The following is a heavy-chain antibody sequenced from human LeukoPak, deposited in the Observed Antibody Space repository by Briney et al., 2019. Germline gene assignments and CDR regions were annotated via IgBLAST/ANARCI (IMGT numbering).Heavy chain of an antibody. D-gene: IGHD3-22*01. CDR3: ARGSYYYDSSGYYHYSVTPSDY. Sequence: SETLSLTCTVSGGSISSYYWSWIRQPPGKGLEWIGYIYYSGSTNYNPSLKSRVTISVDTSKNQFSLKLSSVTAADTAVYYCARGSYYYDSSGYYHYSVTPSDYWGQGTLVAVSS. V-gene: IGHV4-59*08. CDR1: GGSISSYY. J-gene: IGHJ4*02. CDR2: IYYSGST.